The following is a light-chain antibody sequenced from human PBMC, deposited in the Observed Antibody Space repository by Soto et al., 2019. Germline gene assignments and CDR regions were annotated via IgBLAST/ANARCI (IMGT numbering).Light chain of an antibody. CDR3: CSYAGRDYV. CDR2: EGS. V-gene: IGLV2-23*01. Sequence: HSALTQPASVSGSPGQSITISCTGTSSDVGSYNLVSWYQQHPGKAPKLMIYEGSKRPSGVSNRFSGSKSGNTASLTISGLQAEDEADYYSCSYAGRDYVFGTGTKLTVL. CDR1: SSDVGSYNL. J-gene: IGLJ1*01.